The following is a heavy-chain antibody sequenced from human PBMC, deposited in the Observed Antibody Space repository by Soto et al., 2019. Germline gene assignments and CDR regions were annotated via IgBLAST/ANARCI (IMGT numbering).Heavy chain of an antibody. V-gene: IGHV3-23*01. CDR3: AKATATGGGAFDI. CDR2: ILVGGST. D-gene: IGHD2-8*02. J-gene: IGHJ3*02. Sequence: PVGSLRLSCVASGFTCSSYDMSWVRQAPGKGLEWVSTILVGGSTHYPDSVKGRFTISRDNSKNTVFMQMNSLTAGDTAVYYCAKATATGGGAFDICGQGTVVTVSS. CDR1: GFTCSSYD.